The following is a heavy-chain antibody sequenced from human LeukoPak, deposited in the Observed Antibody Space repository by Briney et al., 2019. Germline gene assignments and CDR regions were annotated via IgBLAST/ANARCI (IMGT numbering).Heavy chain of an antibody. Sequence: GGSLRLSCAASGFTFSDYALHWVRQAPGKGLEWVSAISGSGGSTYYADSVKGRFTISRDNSKNTLYLQMNSLRAEDTAVYYCAKSPIVVVPAANQDYWGQGTLVTVSS. CDR3: AKSPIVVVPAANQDY. V-gene: IGHV3-23*01. D-gene: IGHD2-2*01. J-gene: IGHJ4*02. CDR2: ISGSGGST. CDR1: GFTFSDYA.